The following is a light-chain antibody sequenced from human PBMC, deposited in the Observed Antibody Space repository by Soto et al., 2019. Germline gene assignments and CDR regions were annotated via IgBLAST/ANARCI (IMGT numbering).Light chain of an antibody. CDR2: EVS. J-gene: IGLJ2*01. V-gene: IGLV2-14*01. CDR3: SSFTSSITLVV. Sequence: QSALTQPASVSGSPGQSITISCTGTSSDFGAYNYVSWYQHHPGKAPKLMIYEVSNRPSGVSNRFSGSKSGNTASLTISGLQAEDEADYYCSSFTSSITLVVFGGGTKVTVL. CDR1: SSDFGAYNY.